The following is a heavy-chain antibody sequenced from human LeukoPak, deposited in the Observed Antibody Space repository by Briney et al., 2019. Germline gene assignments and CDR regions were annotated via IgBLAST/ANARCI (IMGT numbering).Heavy chain of an antibody. CDR3: ARTYYDFWSGLGFDP. J-gene: IGHJ5*02. Sequence: SETLSLTCTVSGGSISSYYWSWIRQPPGKGLEWIGYIYYSGSTNYNPSLKSRVTISVDTSKNQFSLKLSSVTAADTAVYYCARTYYDFWSGLGFDPWGQGTLVTVSS. CDR2: IYYSGST. CDR1: GGSISSYY. D-gene: IGHD3-3*01. V-gene: IGHV4-59*01.